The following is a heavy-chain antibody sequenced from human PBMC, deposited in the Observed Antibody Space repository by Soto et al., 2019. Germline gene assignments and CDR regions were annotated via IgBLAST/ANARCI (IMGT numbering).Heavy chain of an antibody. CDR2: IWYDGSNK. Sequence: QVQLVESGGGVVQPGRSLRLSCAASGFTFSSNGMHWVRQAPGKGLEWVAVIWYDGSNKYYADSVKGRFTISRDNSKNSLYLQMNSLRAEDTAVYHCARDPVPGGMDVWGQGTTVTVSS. D-gene: IGHD7-27*01. CDR3: ARDPVPGGMDV. V-gene: IGHV3-33*01. J-gene: IGHJ6*02. CDR1: GFTFSSNG.